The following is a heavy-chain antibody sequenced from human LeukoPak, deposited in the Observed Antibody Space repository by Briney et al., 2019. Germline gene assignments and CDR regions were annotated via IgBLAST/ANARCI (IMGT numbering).Heavy chain of an antibody. CDR2: ISGSGST. CDR1: GFTFSSYA. D-gene: IGHD5-18*01. CDR3: AKGGYSYASFDY. Sequence: GGSLRLSCAASGFTFSSYAMSWVRQAPGKGLVWVSAISGSGSTYYADSVKGRFTISRDNSKNTLYLQMNSLRAEDTALYSCAKGGYSYASFDYWGQGTLVTVSS. V-gene: IGHV3-23*01. J-gene: IGHJ4*02.